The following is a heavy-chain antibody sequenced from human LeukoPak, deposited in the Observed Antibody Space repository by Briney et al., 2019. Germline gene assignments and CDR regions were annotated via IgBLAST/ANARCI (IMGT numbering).Heavy chain of an antibody. V-gene: IGHV4-4*07. Sequence: SETLSLTCTVSGGSISSYYWSWIRQPPGKGLEWIGRIYTSGSTNYNPSLKSRVTMSGDTSKNQFSLKLSSVTAADTAVYYCARERAAAGLFDYWGQGTLVTVSS. CDR3: ARERAAAGLFDY. CDR1: GGSISSYY. D-gene: IGHD6-13*01. CDR2: IYTSGST. J-gene: IGHJ4*02.